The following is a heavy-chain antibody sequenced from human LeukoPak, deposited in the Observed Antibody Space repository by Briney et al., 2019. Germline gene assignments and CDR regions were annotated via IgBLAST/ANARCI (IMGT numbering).Heavy chain of an antibody. V-gene: IGHV4-39*07. CDR2: IYYSGST. CDR1: GGSISSSSYY. Sequence: PSATLSLACTVSGGSISSSSYYSGCIRQPPGKGLEWIGSIYYSGSTYYHPSLKSRVTISVDTSKNQFSLKLSSVTGADTAVYYCARRPTGNPFDYWGQGTLVTVSS. D-gene: IGHD2-8*02. CDR3: ARRPTGNPFDY. J-gene: IGHJ4*02.